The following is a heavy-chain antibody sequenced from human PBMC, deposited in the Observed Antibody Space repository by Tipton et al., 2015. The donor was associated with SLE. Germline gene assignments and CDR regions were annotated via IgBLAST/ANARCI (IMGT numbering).Heavy chain of an antibody. J-gene: IGHJ5*02. Sequence: TLSLTCTVSGGSIRSYYWTWIRQPPGKRLEWIAYIYHSGITNYNPSLQSRVTISVDTSKNQFSLNLSSVTAADTAVSYCARRRRERIPSDLWNWLDPWGQGILVTVSS. CDR3: ARRRRERIPSDLWNWLDP. D-gene: IGHD2/OR15-2a*01. CDR2: IYHSGIT. V-gene: IGHV4-59*07. CDR1: GGSIRSYY.